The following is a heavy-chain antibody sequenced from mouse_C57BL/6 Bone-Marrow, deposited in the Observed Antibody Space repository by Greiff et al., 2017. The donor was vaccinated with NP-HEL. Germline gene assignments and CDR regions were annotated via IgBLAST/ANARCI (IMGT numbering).Heavy chain of an antibody. J-gene: IGHJ4*01. V-gene: IGHV1-76*01. CDR2: IYPGSGNT. CDR3: AQEYSGEYYAMDY. D-gene: IGHD5-1*01. CDR1: GYTFTDYY. Sequence: QVQLQQSGAELVRPGASVKLSCKASGYTFTDYYINWVKQRPGQGLEWIARIYPGSGNTYYNEKFKGKATLTAEKSSSTAYMQLSSLTSEDSAVYFCAQEYSGEYYAMDYWGQGTSETVSS.